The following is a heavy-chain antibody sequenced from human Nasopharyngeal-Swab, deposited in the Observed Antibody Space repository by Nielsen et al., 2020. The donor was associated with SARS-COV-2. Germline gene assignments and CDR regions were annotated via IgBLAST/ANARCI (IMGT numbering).Heavy chain of an antibody. Sequence: LKISCAASGFTFSTYAMHWVRQAPGKGLEWVPLIANDGSNKYYGDSVPGRFTISRDNSRNTLFLQMNSLRPEDTAGYYCAKAQGIRYGLYGWGHGTTVTVSS. CDR2: IANDGSNK. CDR3: AKAQGIRYGLYG. V-gene: IGHV3-30*18. CDR1: GFTFSTYA. J-gene: IGHJ6*02.